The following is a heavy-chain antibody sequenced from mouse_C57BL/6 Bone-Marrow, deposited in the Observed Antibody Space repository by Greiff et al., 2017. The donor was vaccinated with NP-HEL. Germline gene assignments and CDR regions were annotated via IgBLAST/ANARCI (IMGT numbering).Heavy chain of an antibody. CDR1: GYTFTSYW. V-gene: IGHV1-74*01. D-gene: IGHD4-1*01. J-gene: IGHJ4*01. CDR3: ARTDELGYAMDY. Sequence: QVQLQQPGAELVKPGASVKVSCKASGYTFTSYWMHWVKQRPGQGLEWIGRIHPSDSDTNYNQKFKGKATLTVDKSSSTVYLELSRLTSDDSAVYYCARTDELGYAMDYWGQGTSVTVSS. CDR2: IHPSDSDT.